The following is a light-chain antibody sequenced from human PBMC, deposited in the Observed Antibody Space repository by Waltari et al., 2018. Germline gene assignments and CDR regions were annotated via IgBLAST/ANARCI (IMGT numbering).Light chain of an antibody. CDR2: DGD. CDR1: ASDAGPYKL. J-gene: IGLJ2*01. CDR3: CSYVGGAKVT. Sequence: QSALTQPASVSGSPGQSITFSCTGTASDAGPYKLVSWYQPHPGTAPKLIIYDGDSRPSGVSIRFSASKSGDTASLTISGLQSEDEADYYCCSYVGGAKVTFGGGTKVTVL. V-gene: IGLV2-23*01.